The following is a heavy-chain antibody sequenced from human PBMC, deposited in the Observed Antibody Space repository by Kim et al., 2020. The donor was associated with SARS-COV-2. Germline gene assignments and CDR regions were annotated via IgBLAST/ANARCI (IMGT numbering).Heavy chain of an antibody. CDR2: IYYSGST. Sequence: SETLSLTCTVSGGSISSYYWSWIRQPPGKGLEWIGYIYYSGSTNYNPSLKSRVTISVDTSKNQFSLKLSSVTAAATAVDYCARVHSSSWYYYHYGMDVWG. CDR3: ARVHSSSWYYYHYGMDV. CDR1: GGSISSYY. V-gene: IGHV4-59*01. D-gene: IGHD6-13*01. J-gene: IGHJ6*01.